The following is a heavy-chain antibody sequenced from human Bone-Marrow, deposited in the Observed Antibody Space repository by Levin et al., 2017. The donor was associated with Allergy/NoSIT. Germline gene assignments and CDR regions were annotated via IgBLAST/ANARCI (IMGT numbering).Heavy chain of an antibody. D-gene: IGHD2-2*02. Sequence: SETLSLTCTVSGGSISSGGYYWSWIRQHPGKGLEWIGYIYYSGSTYYNPSLKSRVTISVDTSKNQFSLKLSSVTAADTAVYYCARTCSSTSCDRDYWGQGTLVTVSS. CDR3: ARTCSSTSCDRDY. CDR1: GGSISSGGYY. J-gene: IGHJ4*02. V-gene: IGHV4-31*03. CDR2: IYYSGST.